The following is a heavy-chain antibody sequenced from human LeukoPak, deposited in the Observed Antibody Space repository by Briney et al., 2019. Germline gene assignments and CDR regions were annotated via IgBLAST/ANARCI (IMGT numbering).Heavy chain of an antibody. CDR1: GFTFSSYW. D-gene: IGHD5-24*01. V-gene: IGHV3-74*01. CDR2: INSDGSST. Sequence: GGSLRLSCAASGFTFSSYWMHWVRQAPGKGLVWVSRINSDGSSTSYADSVKGRFTISRDNAKNTLYLQMNSLRAEDTAVYYCAKDRRETEMFTDGDFDSWGQGTLVIVS. CDR3: AKDRRETEMFTDGDFDS. J-gene: IGHJ4*02.